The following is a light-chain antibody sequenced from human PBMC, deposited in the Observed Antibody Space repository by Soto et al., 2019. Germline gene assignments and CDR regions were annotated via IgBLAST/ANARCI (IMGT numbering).Light chain of an antibody. Sequence: PSTVSASVGDRVAITCRASDNIDTWVAWYQQKPGKAPKLLIYKASTLKSGVPSRFSGSGSGTEFTLTISSLQPDDFATYYCQHYNSYSEAFGQGTKVDIK. J-gene: IGKJ1*01. CDR3: QHYNSYSEA. CDR1: DNIDTW. V-gene: IGKV1-5*03. CDR2: KAS.